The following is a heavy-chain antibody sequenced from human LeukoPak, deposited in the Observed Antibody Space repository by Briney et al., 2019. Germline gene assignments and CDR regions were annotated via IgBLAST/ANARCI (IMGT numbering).Heavy chain of an antibody. CDR3: AKGACSTTCYWSDY. CDR1: GFTFSSYA. V-gene: IGHV3-23*01. D-gene: IGHD2-2*01. Sequence: PGGSLRLSCAASGFTFSSYAMSWVRQAPGKGLEWVSVISGSGGSTYYADSVKGRFTISRDNSKNTLYLQMNSLRAEDTALYYCAKGACSTTCYWSDYWGRGTLVTVSS. CDR2: ISGSGGST. J-gene: IGHJ4*02.